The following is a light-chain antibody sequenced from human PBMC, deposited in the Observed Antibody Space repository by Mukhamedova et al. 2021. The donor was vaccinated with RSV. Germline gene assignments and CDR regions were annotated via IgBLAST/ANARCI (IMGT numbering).Light chain of an antibody. CDR1: QSVSSSY. V-gene: IGKV3D-20*02. J-gene: IGKJ4*01. Sequence: GERATLSCRASQSVSSSYLAWYQQKPGQAPRLLIYGASSRATGIPDRFSGSGSGTDFTLTISRLEPEDFAVYYCQQRSNWPLTFG. CDR2: GAS. CDR3: QQRSNWPLT.